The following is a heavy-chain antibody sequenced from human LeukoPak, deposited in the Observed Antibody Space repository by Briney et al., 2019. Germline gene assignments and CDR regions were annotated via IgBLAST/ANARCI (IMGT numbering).Heavy chain of an antibody. CDR3: AKDLDGVGRKAFDI. V-gene: IGHV3-23*01. J-gene: IGHJ3*02. D-gene: IGHD2-8*01. Sequence: GGSLRLSCAASGFTFSSNWMHWVRQAPGKGLEWVSGISGSGGSTYYADSVKGRFTISRDNSKNTLYLQMNSLRAEDTAVYYCAKDLDGVGRKAFDIWGQGTMVTVSS. CDR1: GFTFSSNW. CDR2: ISGSGGST.